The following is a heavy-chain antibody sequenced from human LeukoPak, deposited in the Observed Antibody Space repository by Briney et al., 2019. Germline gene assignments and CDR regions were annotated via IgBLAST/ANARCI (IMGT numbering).Heavy chain of an antibody. CDR1: GFTVSSNY. D-gene: IGHD6-19*01. J-gene: IGHJ4*02. Sequence: GGSLRLSCAASGFTVSSNYMSWVRQGPGKGLECVSVISNDGDTYYADSVKGRFTISRDTSKNTVSLQMNSLRAEDTAVYYCAGDRTTGGWYEFDYWGQGTLVTVSA. V-gene: IGHV3-53*01. CDR2: ISNDGDT. CDR3: AGDRTTGGWYEFDY.